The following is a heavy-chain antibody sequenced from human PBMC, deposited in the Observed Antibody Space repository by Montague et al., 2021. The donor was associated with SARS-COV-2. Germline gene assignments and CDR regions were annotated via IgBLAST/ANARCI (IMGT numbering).Heavy chain of an antibody. D-gene: IGHD2-15*01. J-gene: IGHJ6*02. CDR2: IYSGGST. V-gene: IGHV3-53*01. CDR1: GSTVSSNY. CDR3: ARGGGYYSYGMDV. Sequence: SLRLSCAASGSTVSSNYMSWVRQAPGKGLQWVSVIYSGGSTYSADSVKGRFTVSRDNSKNTLILQMNSLRAEDTAVYYCARGGGYYSYGMDVWGQGTTVTVSS.